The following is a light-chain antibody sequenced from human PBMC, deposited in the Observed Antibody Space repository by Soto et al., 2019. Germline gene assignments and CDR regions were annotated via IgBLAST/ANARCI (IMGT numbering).Light chain of an antibody. Sequence: DLVLTQSPLSLPVTPGEPASISCRSSQSLLHSNGYNYLDWYLQRPGQSPQLLIYSGSNRASGVPDRFSCSGSGTDFTLTISRVEAEDVGVYYCMQARQTPPWTFGPGTRVDMK. V-gene: IGKV2-28*01. CDR2: SGS. J-gene: IGKJ1*01. CDR3: MQARQTPPWT. CDR1: QSLLHSNGYNY.